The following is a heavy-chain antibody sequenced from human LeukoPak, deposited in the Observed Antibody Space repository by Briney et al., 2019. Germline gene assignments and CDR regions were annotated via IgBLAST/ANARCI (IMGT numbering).Heavy chain of an antibody. Sequence: SETLSLTCAVYGGSFSGYYWSWIRQPPGKGLEWIGEINHSGSTNYNPSLKSRVTISVDTSKNQFSLKLSSVTAADTAVYYCASPSPATDAFDIWGQGTMVTVSS. J-gene: IGHJ3*02. CDR2: INHSGST. V-gene: IGHV4-34*01. CDR3: ASPSPATDAFDI. D-gene: IGHD6-25*01. CDR1: GGSFSGYY.